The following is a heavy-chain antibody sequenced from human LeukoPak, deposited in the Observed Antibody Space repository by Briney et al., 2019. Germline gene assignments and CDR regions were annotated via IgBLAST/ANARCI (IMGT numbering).Heavy chain of an antibody. D-gene: IGHD3-9*01. Sequence: PPQTLSLTCTVSGGSISSGGYYWSWIRQHPGKGLEWIGYIYYSGSTYYNPSLKSRVTISVDTSKNQFSLKLSSVTAADTAVYYCARDPGGILTGCYNWFDPWGQGTLVTVSS. CDR3: ARDPGGILTGCYNWFDP. J-gene: IGHJ5*02. CDR1: GGSISSGGYY. CDR2: IYYSGST. V-gene: IGHV4-31*03.